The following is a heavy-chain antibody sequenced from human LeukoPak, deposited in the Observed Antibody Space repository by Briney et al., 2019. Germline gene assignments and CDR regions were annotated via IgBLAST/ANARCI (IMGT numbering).Heavy chain of an antibody. CDR2: IYTSGST. Sequence: TLSLTCTVSGGSISSGSYYWSWIRQPAGKGLEWIGRIYTSGSTNYNPSLKSRVTISVDTSKNQFSLKLSSVTAADTAVYYCARGSYDMPYGMDVWGQGTTVTVSS. CDR3: ARGSYDMPYGMDV. J-gene: IGHJ6*02. V-gene: IGHV4-61*02. D-gene: IGHD3-9*01. CDR1: GGSISSGSYY.